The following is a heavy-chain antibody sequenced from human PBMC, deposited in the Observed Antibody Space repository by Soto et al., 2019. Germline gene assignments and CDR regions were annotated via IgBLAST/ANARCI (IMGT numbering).Heavy chain of an antibody. Sequence: GSGPTLVNPTQTLTLTCTFSGFSLSTNRVAVGWIRQPPGKALEWLAHIYWDDDKRYSPSLKSRLTITKDTSKNQVVLTMTNMDPVDTATYYCAHRRVDTPFDYWGQGTLVTVSS. CDR3: AHRRVDTPFDY. J-gene: IGHJ4*02. CDR2: IYWDDDK. V-gene: IGHV2-5*02. D-gene: IGHD2-15*01. CDR1: GFSLSTNRVA.